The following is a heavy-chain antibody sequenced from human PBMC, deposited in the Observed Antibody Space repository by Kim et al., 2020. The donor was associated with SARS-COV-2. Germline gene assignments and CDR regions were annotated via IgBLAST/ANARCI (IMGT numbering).Heavy chain of an antibody. CDR3: ARDSSERDY. D-gene: IGHD6-19*01. V-gene: IGHV3-21*01. Sequence: SYINYADSVKGRFTISRDNAKNALYLQMNSLRAEDTAVYYCARDSSERDYWGQGTLVTVSS. CDR2: SYI. J-gene: IGHJ4*02.